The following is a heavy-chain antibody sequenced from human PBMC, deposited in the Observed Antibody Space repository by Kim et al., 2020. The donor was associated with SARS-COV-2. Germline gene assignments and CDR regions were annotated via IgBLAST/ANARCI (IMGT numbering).Heavy chain of an antibody. D-gene: IGHD3-3*01. CDR2: CLNSSSR. J-gene: IGHJ1*01. Sequence: SETLSLKCAVGGGSIIVVGLMWVRRSHGRGGGLLWKCLNSSSRDDNSPLKSRCTKSPDTDKNHIYLKVTSATAADTAVDFCAGGPLRSLGWRCTKWFHWWGQGTLVTVSS. CDR1: GGSIIVVG. V-gene: IGHV4-34*01. CDR3: AGGPLRSLGWRCTKWFHW.